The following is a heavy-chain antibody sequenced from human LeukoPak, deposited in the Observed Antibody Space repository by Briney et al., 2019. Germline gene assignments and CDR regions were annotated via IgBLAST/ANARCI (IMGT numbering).Heavy chain of an antibody. CDR1: GYTFTSYD. CDR3: AKDRGSIRNPFDY. V-gene: IGHV1-8*01. D-gene: IGHD1-14*01. CDR2: MNPNSGNT. Sequence: ASVKVSCKASGYTFTSYDINWVRQATGQGLEWMGWMNPNSGNTGYAQKFQGRVTMTRNTSISTAYMELSSLRSEDTAVYYCAKDRGSIRNPFDYWGQGTLVTVSS. J-gene: IGHJ4*02.